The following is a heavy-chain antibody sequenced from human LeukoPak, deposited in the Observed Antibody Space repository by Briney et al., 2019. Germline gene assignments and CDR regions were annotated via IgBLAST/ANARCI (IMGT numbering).Heavy chain of an antibody. J-gene: IGHJ5*02. CDR1: GFTFSSYW. Sequence: PGGSLRLSCAASGFTFSSYWMHWVRQAPGKGLVWVSRINSDGSSTSYADSVKGRFTISRDNAKNTLYLQMNSLRAEDTAVYYCARGVGYCSSTSCYWWFDPWGQGTLVTVSP. CDR2: INSDGSST. D-gene: IGHD2-2*01. CDR3: ARGVGYCSSTSCYWWFDP. V-gene: IGHV3-74*01.